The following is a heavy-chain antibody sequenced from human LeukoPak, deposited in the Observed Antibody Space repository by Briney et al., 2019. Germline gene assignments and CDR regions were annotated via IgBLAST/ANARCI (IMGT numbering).Heavy chain of an antibody. D-gene: IGHD2-15*01. J-gene: IGHJ4*02. CDR3: AKDWSFDLGYCSGGSCFPADY. CDR1: GFSFSSYG. Sequence: PGRSLRLSCAASGFSFSSYGMHWVRQAPGKGLEWVSAISGSGGSTYYADSVKGRFTISRDNSKNTLYLQMNSLRAEDTAVYYCAKDWSFDLGYCSGGSCFPADYWGQGTLVTVSS. CDR2: ISGSGGST. V-gene: IGHV3-23*01.